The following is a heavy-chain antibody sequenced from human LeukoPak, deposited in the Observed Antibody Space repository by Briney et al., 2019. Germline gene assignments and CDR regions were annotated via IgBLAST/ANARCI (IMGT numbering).Heavy chain of an antibody. V-gene: IGHV3-7*01. CDR1: GFTFSSYW. CDR3: AREASSSPLDFDY. Sequence: QSGGSLRLSCAASGFTFSSYWMSWVRQAPGKGLEWVANIKQDGSEKYYVDSVKGRFTISRDNAKNSLYLQMNSLRAEDTAVYYCAREASSSPLDFDYWGQGTLVTVSS. CDR2: IKQDGSEK. J-gene: IGHJ4*02. D-gene: IGHD6-6*01.